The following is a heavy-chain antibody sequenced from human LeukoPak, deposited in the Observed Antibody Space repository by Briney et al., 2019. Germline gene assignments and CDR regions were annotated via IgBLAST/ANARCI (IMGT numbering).Heavy chain of an antibody. J-gene: IGHJ5*02. CDR3: AMSSGSYFFWFDP. D-gene: IGHD1-26*01. CDR2: IYHSGRT. Sequence: SETLSLTCTVSGYSISSGDYWGWIRQPPGKGLEWIGSIYHSGRTYYNPSLKSRVTISVDTSKNQFSLKLSSVTAADTAVYYCAMSSGSYFFWFDPWGQGTLVTVSS. V-gene: IGHV4-38-2*02. CDR1: GYSISSGDY.